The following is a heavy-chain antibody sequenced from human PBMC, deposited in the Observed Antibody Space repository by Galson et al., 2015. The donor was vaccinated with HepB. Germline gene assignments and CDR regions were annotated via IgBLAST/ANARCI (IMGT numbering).Heavy chain of an antibody. D-gene: IGHD1-26*01. J-gene: IGHJ4*02. CDR1: GYNFTYYG. V-gene: IGHV1-18*04. Sequence: SVKVSCKASGYNFTYYGISWVRQAPGQGLEWMGWISAYNGNTNYAQNLQGRVTMTTDTSTSTAYMELRRLRSDDTAMYYCARHQDVGAYPGDFFDYWGQGTLVTVSS. CDR3: ARHQDVGAYPGDFFDY. CDR2: ISAYNGNT.